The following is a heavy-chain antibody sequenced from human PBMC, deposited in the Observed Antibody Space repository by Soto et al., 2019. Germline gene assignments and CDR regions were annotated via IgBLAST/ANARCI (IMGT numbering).Heavy chain of an antibody. D-gene: IGHD5-12*01. CDR1: GFTFSTYG. CDR2: IGVRGTST. Sequence: GGSLRLSCAASGFTFSTYGMNWVRQAPGKGLEWVSAIGVRGTSTYDDDSVRGRFIISGDNYNTTPYLQMNILRADATAIYYCGKDGYRATLVTPGFDDWGRGALVTVSS. V-gene: IGHV3-23*01. CDR3: GKDGYRATLVTPGFDD. J-gene: IGHJ4*01.